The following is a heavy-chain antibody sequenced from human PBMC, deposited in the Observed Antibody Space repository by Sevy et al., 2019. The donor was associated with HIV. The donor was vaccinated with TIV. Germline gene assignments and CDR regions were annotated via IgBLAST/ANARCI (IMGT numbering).Heavy chain of an antibody. Sequence: GGSLRLSCSASGFTFSDYYMNWIRQAPGKGLEWISYISFSSNYTMYADSVTGRFTISRDNAKNSLYLQMNSLRAEDTAVYYCAREHPGYNPFDNWGQGTLVTVSS. D-gene: IGHD5-12*01. V-gene: IGHV3-11*06. CDR1: GFTFSDYY. J-gene: IGHJ4*02. CDR2: ISFSSNYT. CDR3: AREHPGYNPFDN.